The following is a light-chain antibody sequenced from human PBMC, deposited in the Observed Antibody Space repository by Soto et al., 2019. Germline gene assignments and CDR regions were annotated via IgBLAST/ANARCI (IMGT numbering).Light chain of an antibody. CDR2: EVS. CDR1: SSDVGGYNY. CDR3: CSFSTTSTLGV. V-gene: IGLV2-14*01. Sequence: QSALTQPASVSGSPGQSITISCTGTSSDVGGYNYVSWYQQHPGKAPKLMIFEVSNRPSGVSTRFSGSKSGNTASLTISELQAEDGGYYYCCSFSTTSTLGVFGTGAKLTGL. J-gene: IGLJ1*01.